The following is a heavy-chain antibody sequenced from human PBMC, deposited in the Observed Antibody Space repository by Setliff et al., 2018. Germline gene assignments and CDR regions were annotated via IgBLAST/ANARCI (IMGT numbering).Heavy chain of an antibody. CDR1: GDSSSGHH. D-gene: IGHD3-22*01. V-gene: IGHV4-59*11. CDR2: ITHSGST. J-gene: IGHJ6*03. CDR3: ARLKYYNSGTYWGNWDYYSNMDV. Sequence: SETLSLTCTVSGDSSSGHHWSWIRQSPGKGLEWIGYITHSGSTKYNPSLKSRVAITIVASKKQFSLELSSVTAADTAVYYCARLKYYNSGTYWGNWDYYSNMDVWGKGTTVTVSS.